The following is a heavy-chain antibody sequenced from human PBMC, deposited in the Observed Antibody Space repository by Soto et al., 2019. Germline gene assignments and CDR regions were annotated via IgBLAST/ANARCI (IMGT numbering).Heavy chain of an antibody. CDR3: ARAPKVSGSSQIRPDF. Sequence: PSETLSLTCSIYSGSFSGYYWSWIRQPPGKGLEWIGEISQSGNTNYSPSLKSRVSISIDTSKKQFSLNLASVSAADTAVYYCARAPKVSGSSQIRPDFWGQVNLVTVSS. D-gene: IGHD6-25*01. J-gene: IGHJ4*02. CDR2: ISQSGNT. V-gene: IGHV4-34*01. CDR1: SGSFSGYY.